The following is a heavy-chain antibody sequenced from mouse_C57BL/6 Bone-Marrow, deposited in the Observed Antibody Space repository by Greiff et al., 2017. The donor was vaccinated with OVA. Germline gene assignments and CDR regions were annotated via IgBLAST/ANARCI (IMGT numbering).Heavy chain of an antibody. CDR2: IRNKANGYTT. Sequence: EVKLVESGGGLVQPGGSLSLSCAASGFTFTDYYMSWVRQPPGKALEWLGFIRNKANGYTTEYSASVKGRFTISRDNSQSILYLQMNALRAEDSATYYCARQNYYGSPYWYFDVWGTGTTVTVSS. V-gene: IGHV7-3*01. CDR1: GFTFTDYY. D-gene: IGHD1-1*01. J-gene: IGHJ1*03. CDR3: ARQNYYGSPYWYFDV.